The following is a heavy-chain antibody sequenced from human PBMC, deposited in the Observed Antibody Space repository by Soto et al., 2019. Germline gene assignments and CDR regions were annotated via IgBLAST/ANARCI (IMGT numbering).Heavy chain of an antibody. CDR1: GGSISSYY. Sequence: PSETLSLTCTVSGGSISSYYWSWIRQPPGKGLEWIGYIYYSGSTNYNPSLKSRVTISVDTSKNQFSLKLSSVTAADTAVYYCARVSAQLLWFGESSYNSFDPWGQATLVTVSS. CDR3: ARVSAQLLWFGESSYNSFDP. V-gene: IGHV4-59*01. J-gene: IGHJ5*02. CDR2: IYYSGST. D-gene: IGHD3-10*01.